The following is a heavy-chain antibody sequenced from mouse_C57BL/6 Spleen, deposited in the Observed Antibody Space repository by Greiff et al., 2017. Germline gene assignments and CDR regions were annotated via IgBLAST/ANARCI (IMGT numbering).Heavy chain of an antibody. V-gene: IGHV1-64*01. CDR3: ARERDLLREDY. J-gene: IGHJ2*01. Sequence: VQLQESGAELVKPGASVKLSCKASGYTFTSYWMHWVKQRPGQGLEWIGMIHPNSGSTNYNEKFKSKATLTVDKSSSTAYMQLSSLTSEDSAVYYCARERDLLREDYWGQGTTLTVSS. CDR1: GYTFTSYW. CDR2: IHPNSGST. D-gene: IGHD1-1*01.